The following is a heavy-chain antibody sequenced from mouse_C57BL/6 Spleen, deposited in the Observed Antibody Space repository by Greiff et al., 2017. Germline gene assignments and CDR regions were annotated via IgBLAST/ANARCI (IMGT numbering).Heavy chain of an antibody. CDR3: SRTRCYRNYVGY. V-gene: IGHV1-64*01. CDR2: IHPTSGST. D-gene: IGHD2-12*01. CDR1: GYTFTSYW. J-gene: IGHJ2*01. Sequence: VQLQQPGAELVKPGASVKLSCKASGYTFTSYWMHWVKQRPGQGLEWIGMIHPTSGSTNYNEKFKSKATLTVDKSSSTAYMQLSSLTSDDSAVYYCSRTRCYRNYVGYWGQGTTLTVSS.